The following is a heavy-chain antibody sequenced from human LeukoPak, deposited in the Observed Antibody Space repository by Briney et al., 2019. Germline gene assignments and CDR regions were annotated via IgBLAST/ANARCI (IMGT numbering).Heavy chain of an antibody. CDR2: INPNSGGT. CDR3: ARVEKGYSYGPGYFDY. J-gene: IGHJ4*02. V-gene: IGHV1-2*02. Sequence: ASVKVSCRASGNTFTGYYMHWVRQAPGQGLEWMGWINPNSGGTNYAQKFQGRVTMTRDTSISTAYMELSRLRSDDTAVYYCARVEKGYSYGPGYFDYWGQGTLVTVSS. D-gene: IGHD5-18*01. CDR1: GNTFTGYY.